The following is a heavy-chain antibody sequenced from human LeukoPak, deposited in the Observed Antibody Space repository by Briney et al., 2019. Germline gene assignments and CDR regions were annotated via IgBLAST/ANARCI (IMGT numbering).Heavy chain of an antibody. J-gene: IGHJ3*02. Sequence: PSQTLSLTCTVSGGSISSADYYWSWIRPPPGKGLEWIGYIYYSGNTYYNPSLKSRVTISVDRSKNQFSLKQSSVTAADTAVYYCARATITMAVGVPADAFDIWGQGTMVTVSS. D-gene: IGHD3-22*01. CDR1: GGSISSADYY. CDR3: ARATITMAVGVPADAFDI. V-gene: IGHV4-30-4*08. CDR2: IYYSGNT.